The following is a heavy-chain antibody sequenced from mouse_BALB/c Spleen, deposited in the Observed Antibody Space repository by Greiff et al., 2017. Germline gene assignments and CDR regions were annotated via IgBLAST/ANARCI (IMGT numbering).Heavy chain of an antibody. Sequence: EVQVVESGGGLVKPGGSLKLSCAASGFAFSSYDMSWVRQTPEKRLEWVAYISSGGGSTYYPDTVKGRFTISRDNAKNTLYLQMSSLKSEDTAMYYCARQGTMMGGFAYWGQGNLVTVSA. D-gene: IGHD2-3*01. V-gene: IGHV5-12-1*01. CDR2: ISSGGGST. J-gene: IGHJ3*01. CDR1: GFAFSSYD. CDR3: ARQGTMMGGFAY.